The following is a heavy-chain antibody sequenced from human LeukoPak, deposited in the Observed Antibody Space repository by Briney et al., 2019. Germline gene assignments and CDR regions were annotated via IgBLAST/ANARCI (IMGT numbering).Heavy chain of an antibody. J-gene: IGHJ4*02. CDR3: ATMPPYSSGWYYFDY. D-gene: IGHD6-19*01. Sequence: SETLSLTRTVSGGSISSYYWSWIRQPPGKGLEWIGYIYYSGSTNYNPSLKSRVTISADTSKNQFSLKLSSVTAADTAVYYCATMPPYSSGWYYFDYWGQGTLVTVSS. CDR2: IYYSGST. V-gene: IGHV4-59*01. CDR1: GGSISSYY.